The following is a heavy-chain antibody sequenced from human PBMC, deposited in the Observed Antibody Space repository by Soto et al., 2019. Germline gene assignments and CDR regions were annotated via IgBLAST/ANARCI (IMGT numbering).Heavy chain of an antibody. J-gene: IGHJ5*02. Sequence: SETLSLTCLVSGGSISSYYWSWIRQPPGKGLEWIGYIYYSGSTNYNTSLKSRVTISVYTSKNQFSLKLSSVTAADTAVYYCARDSIVGDTNLFDPCGQGSLVIVSS. D-gene: IGHD1-26*01. CDR1: GGSISSYY. CDR2: IYYSGST. CDR3: ARDSIVGDTNLFDP. V-gene: IGHV4-59*01.